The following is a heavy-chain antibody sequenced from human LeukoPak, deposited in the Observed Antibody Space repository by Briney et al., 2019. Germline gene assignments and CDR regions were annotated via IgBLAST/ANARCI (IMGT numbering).Heavy chain of an antibody. Sequence: SVKVSCKASGGTFSSYAISWVRQAPGQGLEWMGRIIPILGIANYAQKFQGRVTITADKSTSTAYMELSSLRSDDTAVYYCARDREVVPADFDYWGQGTLVTVSS. CDR3: ARDREVVPADFDY. J-gene: IGHJ4*02. CDR2: IIPILGIA. V-gene: IGHV1-69*04. CDR1: GGTFSSYA. D-gene: IGHD2-2*01.